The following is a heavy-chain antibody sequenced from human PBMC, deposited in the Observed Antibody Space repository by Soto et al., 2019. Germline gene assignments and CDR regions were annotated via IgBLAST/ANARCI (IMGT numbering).Heavy chain of an antibody. Sequence: QVRLVESGGGVVQPGRSLRLSCAASGFTFSSYGMHWVRQAPGKGLEWVAVISYDGTNKYYADSVKGRFTISRDNSKKTQYLQMNSLRAEDTAVYYCAKEVYCSGGSCYSKDYYYYYGMDVWGQGTTVTVSS. CDR3: AKEVYCSGGSCYSKDYYYYYGMDV. CDR2: ISYDGTNK. J-gene: IGHJ6*02. CDR1: GFTFSSYG. D-gene: IGHD2-15*01. V-gene: IGHV3-30*18.